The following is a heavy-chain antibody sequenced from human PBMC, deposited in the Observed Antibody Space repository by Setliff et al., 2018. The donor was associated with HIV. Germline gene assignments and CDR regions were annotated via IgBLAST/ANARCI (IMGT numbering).Heavy chain of an antibody. Sequence: PGGSLRLSCAASGFTFSSYSMNWVRQAPGKGLEWVSSISSSSSYIYYADSVKGRFTISRDNAKNSLYLQMNSLRAEDTAVYYCAREGSTSWYEGGNWFDPWGQGTLVTVSS. V-gene: IGHV3-21*01. D-gene: IGHD6-13*01. CDR1: GFTFSSYS. CDR3: AREGSTSWYEGGNWFDP. J-gene: IGHJ5*02. CDR2: ISSSSSYI.